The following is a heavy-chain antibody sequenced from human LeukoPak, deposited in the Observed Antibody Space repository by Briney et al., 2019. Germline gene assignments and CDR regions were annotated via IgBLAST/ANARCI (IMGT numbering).Heavy chain of an antibody. Sequence: PGGSLRLSCAASGFSFNNYWMTWVRQAPGKGLEWVSCISSRSSYIFYADSVGGRFIISRDNAKNSLHLQMNSLRPEDTAKYFCVRKTATEEVYFDNWGQGTPVTVSS. CDR3: VRKTATEEVYFDN. J-gene: IGHJ4*02. CDR1: GFSFNNYW. CDR2: ISSRSSYI. V-gene: IGHV3-21*01.